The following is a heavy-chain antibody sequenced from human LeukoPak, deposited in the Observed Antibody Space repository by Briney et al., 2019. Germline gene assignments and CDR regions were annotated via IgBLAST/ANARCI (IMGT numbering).Heavy chain of an antibody. Sequence: GSLRLSCAASGFTFSSYEMNWVRQAPGKGLEWVSYISSSGSTIIYADSVKGRFTISRDNAKNTLYLQMNSLRVEDTATYYCAKVDGSGNSIFDYWGQGTLVPVSS. CDR1: GFTFSSYE. V-gene: IGHV3-48*03. CDR2: ISSSGSTI. J-gene: IGHJ4*02. CDR3: AKVDGSGNSIFDY. D-gene: IGHD3-22*01.